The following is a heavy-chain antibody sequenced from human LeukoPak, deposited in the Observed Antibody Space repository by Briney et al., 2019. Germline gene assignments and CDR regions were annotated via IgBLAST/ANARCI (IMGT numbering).Heavy chain of an antibody. CDR2: FYSVGST. D-gene: IGHD4-17*01. V-gene: IGHV3-53*01. J-gene: IGHJ4*02. CDR3: ATGLDYGDYFDY. CDR1: GFTVSSNY. Sequence: GGSLRLSCAASGFTVSSNYMSWVRQAPGKGLEWVSLFYSVGSTYYADSVKGRFTISRDNSKNTLYLQMNSLRAEDTAVYYCATGLDYGDYFDYWGQGTLVTVSS.